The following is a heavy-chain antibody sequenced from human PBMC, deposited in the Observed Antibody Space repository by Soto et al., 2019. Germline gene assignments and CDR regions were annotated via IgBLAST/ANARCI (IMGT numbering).Heavy chain of an antibody. CDR3: ARDRALSGDYPHDAFDI. D-gene: IGHD4-17*01. CDR2: INPSGGST. J-gene: IGHJ3*02. Sequence: ASVKVSCKASGYTFTSYYMHWVRQAPGQGLEWMGIINPSGGSTSYAQKFQGRVTMTRDTSTSTVYMELSSLRSGDTAVYYCARDRALSGDYPHDAFDIWGQGTMVTVSS. V-gene: IGHV1-46*01. CDR1: GYTFTSYY.